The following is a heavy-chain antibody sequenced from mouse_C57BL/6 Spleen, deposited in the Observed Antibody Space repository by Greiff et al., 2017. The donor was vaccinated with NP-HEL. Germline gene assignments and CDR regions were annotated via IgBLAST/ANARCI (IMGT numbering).Heavy chain of an antibody. V-gene: IGHV1-82*01. Sequence: VQLQQSGPELVKPGASVKISCKASGYEFSSSWMNWVKQRPGKGLEWIGRIYPGDGDTNYNGKFKGKATLTADKSSSTAYMQLSSLTSEDSAVDFCAKGTLFDVWGTGTTVTVSS. CDR3: AKGTLFDV. D-gene: IGHD3-3*01. CDR2: IYPGDGDT. CDR1: GYEFSSSW. J-gene: IGHJ1*03.